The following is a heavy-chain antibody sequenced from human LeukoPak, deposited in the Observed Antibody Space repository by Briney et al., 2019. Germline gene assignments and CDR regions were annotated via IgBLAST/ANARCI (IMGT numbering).Heavy chain of an antibody. J-gene: IGHJ4*02. D-gene: IGHD3-22*01. CDR3: ARGPRMNYYDSSGYRPYYFNY. V-gene: IGHV1-2*02. Sequence: ASVKVSCKASGYAFTGYYMHWVRQAPGQGLEWMGWINPNSGGTNYAQKFQGRGTMTRDTSIGTAYMELSRLRSGDTAVYYCARGPRMNYYDSSGYRPYYFNYWGQGTLVTVSS. CDR2: INPNSGGT. CDR1: GYAFTGYY.